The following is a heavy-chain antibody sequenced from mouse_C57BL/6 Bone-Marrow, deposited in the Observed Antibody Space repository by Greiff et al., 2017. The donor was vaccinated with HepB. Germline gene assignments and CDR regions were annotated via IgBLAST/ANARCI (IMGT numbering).Heavy chain of an antibody. J-gene: IGHJ1*03. CDR2: IHPNSGST. D-gene: IGHD1-1*01. V-gene: IGHV1-64*01. CDR3: ERQDENYYGYWYFDV. CDR1: GYTFTSYW. Sequence: QVQLQQPGAELVKPGASVKLSCKASGYTFTSYWMHWVKQRPGQGLEWIGMIHPNSGSTNYNEKFKSKATLTVDQYSSTAYMQLSSLTSEDSAVYNCERQDENYYGYWYFDVWGTGTTVTVSS.